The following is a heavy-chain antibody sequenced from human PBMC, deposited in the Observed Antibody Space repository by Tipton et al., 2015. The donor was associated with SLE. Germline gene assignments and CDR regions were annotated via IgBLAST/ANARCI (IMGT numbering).Heavy chain of an antibody. D-gene: IGHD3-3*01. CDR1: DGSIKSGRYF. CDR3: ARSLITSFGGVTKALDV. Sequence: LRLSCTVSDGSIKSGRYFWSWIRQPAGKGLEWIGRVYISGYTTYSPSLQGRVTMSVDTSKNQFSLKLISVTSADTAAYFCARSLITSFGGVTKALDVWGKGTTVTVSS. J-gene: IGHJ6*04. CDR2: VYISGYT. V-gene: IGHV4-61*02.